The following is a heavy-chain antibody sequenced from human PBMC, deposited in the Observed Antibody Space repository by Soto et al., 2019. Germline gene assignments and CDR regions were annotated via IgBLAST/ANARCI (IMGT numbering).Heavy chain of an antibody. D-gene: IGHD3-10*01. CDR3: ARNRLRQYYYGMDV. CDR1: GYSFTIYW. J-gene: IGHJ6*02. Sequence: PRESLKISCKGSGYSFTIYWIAWVRQMPGKGLEWVGAIYPGDSDTRYSPSFRGQVTISADKSISHVYLQWSSLKASDTAMYYCARNRLRQYYYGMDVWGQGTTVTVSS. CDR2: IYPGDSDT. V-gene: IGHV5-51*01.